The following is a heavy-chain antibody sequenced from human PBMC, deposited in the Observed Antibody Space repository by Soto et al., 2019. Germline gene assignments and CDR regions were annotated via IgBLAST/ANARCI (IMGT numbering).Heavy chain of an antibody. CDR2: IYYSGST. CDR1: GFSISSSSYY. J-gene: IGHJ3*02. D-gene: IGHD3-16*01. Sequence: SETLSLTCTVSGFSISSSSYYWGWIRQPPGKGLEWIGSIYYSGSTYYNPSLKSRVTISVDTSKNQFSLKLSSVTAADTAVYYCARHTFTGRRPDAFDIWGQGTMVTVSS. CDR3: ARHTFTGRRPDAFDI. V-gene: IGHV4-39*01.